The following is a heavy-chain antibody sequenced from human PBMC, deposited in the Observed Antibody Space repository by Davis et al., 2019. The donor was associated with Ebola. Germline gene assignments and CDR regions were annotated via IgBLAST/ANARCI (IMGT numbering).Heavy chain of an antibody. Sequence: AASVKVSCKASGYAFTSYDINWVRQATGHGLEWMGWMNPNSGNTGYVERFQGRVTMSRNTSISTAYMELSSLRSEDTAVYYCARSGVRGYYNGMDVWGQGTTVTVSS. CDR1: GYAFTSYD. CDR2: MNPNSGNT. D-gene: IGHD1-14*01. J-gene: IGHJ6*02. CDR3: ARSGVRGYYNGMDV. V-gene: IGHV1-8*01.